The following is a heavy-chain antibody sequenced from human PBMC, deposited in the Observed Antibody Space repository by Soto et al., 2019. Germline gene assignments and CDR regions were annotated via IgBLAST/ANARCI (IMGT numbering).Heavy chain of an antibody. Sequence: QVQLVQSGAEVQKPGSSVKVSCKASGGTFSSHGITWVRQAPGQGLEWMGEIIPMFGTPKYAQRFQDRVSITADKTTTTAYMGLSSLRSEDTAVYYCAIGSVVVMGAATGGLIYWGQGALFTVSS. CDR1: GGTFSSHG. CDR3: AIGSVVVMGAATGGLIY. CDR2: IIPMFGTP. J-gene: IGHJ4*02. D-gene: IGHD2-21*01. V-gene: IGHV1-69*06.